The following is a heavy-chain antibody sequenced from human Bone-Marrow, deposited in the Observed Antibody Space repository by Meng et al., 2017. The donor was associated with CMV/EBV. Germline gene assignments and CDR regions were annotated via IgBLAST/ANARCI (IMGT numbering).Heavy chain of an antibody. V-gene: IGHV1-46*01. CDR1: GYTLTNYS. D-gene: IGHD3-10*01. CDR3: ARDDSGGMDV. J-gene: IGHJ6*02. CDR2: INPSGGST. Sequence: ASVKVSCKASGYTLTNYSMHLVRQAPGQGLEWMGIINPSGGSTSYAQKFQGRVTMTRDTSTSTVYMELSSLRSEDTAVYYCARDDSGGMDVWGQGPTVTVSS.